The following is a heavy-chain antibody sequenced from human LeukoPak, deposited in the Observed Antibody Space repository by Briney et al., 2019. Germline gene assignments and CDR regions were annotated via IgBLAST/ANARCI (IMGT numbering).Heavy chain of an antibody. Sequence: SVTVSLKTSVGTLSSYAISWVRQPPAQGLEWMGGIITIFGTANNPHKFQSRVTIPAHKHPSTDYIELSSLRSEDTAVYYCARAAYYYGTRTNYGMDVWGKGTTVTVSS. CDR1: VGTLSSYA. V-gene: IGHV1-69*06. D-gene: IGHD3-10*01. CDR2: IITIFGTA. CDR3: ARAAYYYGTRTNYGMDV. J-gene: IGHJ6*04.